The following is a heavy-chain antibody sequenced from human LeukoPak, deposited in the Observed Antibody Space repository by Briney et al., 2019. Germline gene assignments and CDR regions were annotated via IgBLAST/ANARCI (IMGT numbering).Heavy chain of an antibody. CDR1: GFNFDDYT. J-gene: IGHJ4*02. D-gene: IGHD5-18*01. CDR3: ATGYSYVYGLGYYFEN. Sequence: GGSLRLSCAASGFNFDDYTMHWIRQAPGKGLEWVSLITWDGGITYYADSVTGRFTISRDNSKNSLYMQMNSLRTEDTALYYCATGYSYVYGLGYYFENWGQGTLVTVSS. CDR2: ITWDGGIT. V-gene: IGHV3-43*01.